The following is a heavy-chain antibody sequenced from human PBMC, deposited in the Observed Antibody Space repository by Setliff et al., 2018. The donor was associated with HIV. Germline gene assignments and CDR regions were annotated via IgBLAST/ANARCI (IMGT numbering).Heavy chain of an antibody. V-gene: IGHV1-69*04. J-gene: IGHJ6*02. CDR3: ARADCTNGVCYPALYYYYYYGMDV. CDR1: GGSFSSYA. CDR2: ILPIFNKV. Sequence: SVKVSCKASGGSFSSYALHWVRQAPGQGLEWMGNILPIFNKVNYAQKFRGRVTITADKSTSTAYMELSSLTSDDAAVYYCARADCTNGVCYPALYYYYYYGMDVWGQGTTVTVSS. D-gene: IGHD2-8*01.